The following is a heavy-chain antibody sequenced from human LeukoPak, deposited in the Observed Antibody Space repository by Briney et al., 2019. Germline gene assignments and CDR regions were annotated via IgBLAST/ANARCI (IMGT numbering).Heavy chain of an antibody. Sequence: SETLSLTCAVYGGSFSGYYWSWIRQPPGKGLEWIGEINHSGSTNYNPSLKSRVTISVDTSKNQFSLKLSSVTAADTAVYYCARGLNYYYMDVWGEGTTVTVSS. J-gene: IGHJ6*03. CDR1: GGSFSGYY. CDR2: INHSGST. CDR3: ARGLNYYYMDV. V-gene: IGHV4-34*01.